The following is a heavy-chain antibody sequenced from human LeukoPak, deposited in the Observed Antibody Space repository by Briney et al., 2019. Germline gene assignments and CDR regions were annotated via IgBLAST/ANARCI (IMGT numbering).Heavy chain of an antibody. J-gene: IGHJ4*02. CDR1: GYTFTSYD. CDR2: IIPILGIA. CDR3: ASSSGYPHYFDY. V-gene: IGHV1-69*04. Sequence: GASVKVSCKASGYTFTSYDINWVRQATGQGLEWMGRIIPILGIANYAQKFQGRVTITADKSTSTAYMELSSLRSEDTAVYYCASSSGYPHYFDYWGQGTLVTVSS. D-gene: IGHD3-22*01.